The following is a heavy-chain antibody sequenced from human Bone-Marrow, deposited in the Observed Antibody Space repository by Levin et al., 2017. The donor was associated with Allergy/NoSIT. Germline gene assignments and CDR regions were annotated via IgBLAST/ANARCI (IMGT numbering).Heavy chain of an antibody. Sequence: PGGSLRLSCAASGFTFSSYGMHWVRQAPGKGLEWVALISYDGSNKYYAESVKGRFTISRDNSKNTVYIQMNSLRGEDTAVYYCARDTIREVVITLDYWGQGTLVTVSS. CDR2: ISYDGSNK. CDR1: GFTFSSYG. D-gene: IGHD3-22*01. J-gene: IGHJ4*02. V-gene: IGHV3-30*03. CDR3: ARDTIREVVITLDY.